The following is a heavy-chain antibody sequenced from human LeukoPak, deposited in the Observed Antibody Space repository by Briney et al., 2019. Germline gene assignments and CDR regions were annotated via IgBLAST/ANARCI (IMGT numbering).Heavy chain of an antibody. J-gene: IGHJ3*02. D-gene: IGHD6-6*01. CDR3: ASYRYGSSFAFDI. CDR2: IWHDGSKR. V-gene: IGHV3-33*03. CDR1: GFTFSDYG. Sequence: PGRSLRLSCAASGFTFSDYGMQWVRQAPGKGLEWVAVIWHDGSKRYHTDSVKGRLTISRDNSKNTLYLQMNSLRAEDTAVYYCASYRYGSSFAFDIWGQGTMVTVSS.